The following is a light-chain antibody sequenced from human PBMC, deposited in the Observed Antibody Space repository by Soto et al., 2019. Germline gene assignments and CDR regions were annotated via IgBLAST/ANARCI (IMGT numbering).Light chain of an antibody. CDR2: GTS. CDR3: QQYNNWPLP. J-gene: IGKJ4*01. CDR1: QRVGRN. Sequence: EIIVALTPATVSGSPRGRGSRGWRASQRVGRNLAWHQQRAGQPHRPRSSGTSTRATGTPPTFSGSGSGAEFTLTTSSLQSEYFAVYFCQQYNNWPLPFGRGTKVDIK. V-gene: IGKV3-15*01.